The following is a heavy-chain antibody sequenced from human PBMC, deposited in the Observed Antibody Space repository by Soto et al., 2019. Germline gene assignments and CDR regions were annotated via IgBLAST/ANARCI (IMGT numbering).Heavy chain of an antibody. Sequence: ASVKVSCKASVYTFTSYGISWVRQAPGQGLEWMGWISAYNGNTNYAQKLQGRVTMTTDTSTSTAYMELRSLRSDDTAVYFCARGGDTSTWYDLDYWGQGALVTVSS. J-gene: IGHJ4*02. CDR1: VYTFTSYG. CDR2: ISAYNGNT. V-gene: IGHV1-18*01. CDR3: ARGGDTSTWYDLDY. D-gene: IGHD6-13*01.